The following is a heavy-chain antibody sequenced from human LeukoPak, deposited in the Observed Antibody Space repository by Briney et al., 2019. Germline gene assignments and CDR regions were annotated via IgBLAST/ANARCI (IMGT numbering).Heavy chain of an antibody. CDR3: ARATSGWYYFDY. J-gene: IGHJ4*02. D-gene: IGHD6-19*01. V-gene: IGHV3-53*01. CDR1: GFTVSSNY. Sequence: GVSLRLSCAASGFTVSSNYMSWVRQAPGKGLEWVSVIYSGGSTYYADSVKGRFTISRDNSKNTLYLQMNSLRAEDRAVYYCARATSGWYYFDYWGQGTLVTVSS. CDR2: IYSGGST.